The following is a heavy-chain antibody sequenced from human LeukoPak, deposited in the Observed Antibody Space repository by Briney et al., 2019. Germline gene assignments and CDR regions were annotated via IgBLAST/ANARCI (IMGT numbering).Heavy chain of an antibody. CDR1: GGSFSGYY. J-gene: IGHJ4*02. CDR3: ARRLQGSPRNPFDY. V-gene: IGHV4-34*01. Sequence: SETLSLTCAVYGGSFSGYYWSWIRQPPGKGLEWIGEINHSGSTNYNPSLKSRVTISVDTSKNQFSLKLSSVTAADTAVYYCARRLQGSPRNPFDYWGQGTLVTVSS. CDR2: INHSGST. D-gene: IGHD1-14*01.